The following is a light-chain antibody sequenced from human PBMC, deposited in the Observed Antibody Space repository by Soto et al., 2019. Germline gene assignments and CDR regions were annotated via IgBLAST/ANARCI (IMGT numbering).Light chain of an antibody. CDR1: QSISSW. Sequence: DIQMTQSPSTLSASVGDRVTITCRASQSISSWLAWYQQKPGKAPKLLIYKASSLESGVPSRFSGSGSGTAFTLTISSLQPDDFATYYCQQYNSYPLTFDQGTKVEIK. CDR3: QQYNSYPLT. V-gene: IGKV1-5*03. J-gene: IGKJ1*01. CDR2: KAS.